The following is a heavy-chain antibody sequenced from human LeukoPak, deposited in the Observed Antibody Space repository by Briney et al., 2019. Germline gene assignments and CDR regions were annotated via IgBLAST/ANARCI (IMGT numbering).Heavy chain of an antibody. CDR1: GFTFSSYA. Sequence: PGGSLRLSCAASGFTFSSYAMTWVRQAPGKGLEWVSGISAGGGNTYYADSVKGRFTISRDSSKNTLYLQMNSLRAEDTAVYYCANEHPPHYSGYAPSDYWGQGTLVTVSS. V-gene: IGHV3-23*01. CDR3: ANEHPPHYSGYAPSDY. J-gene: IGHJ4*02. D-gene: IGHD5-12*01. CDR2: ISAGGGNT.